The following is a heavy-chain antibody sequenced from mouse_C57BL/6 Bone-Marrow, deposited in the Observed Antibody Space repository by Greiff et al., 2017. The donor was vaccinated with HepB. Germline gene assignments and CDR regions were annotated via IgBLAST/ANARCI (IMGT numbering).Heavy chain of an antibody. Sequence: DVQLVESGGGLVQPGGSLSLSCAASGFTFTDYYMSWVRQPPGKALEWLGFIRNKANGYTTEYSASVKGRFTISRDNSQSILHLQMNALRAEDSATYYCARVVTTYYFDYWGQGTTLTVSS. CDR1: GFTFTDYY. J-gene: IGHJ2*01. V-gene: IGHV7-3*01. CDR3: ARVVTTYYFDY. D-gene: IGHD2-5*01. CDR2: IRNKANGYTT.